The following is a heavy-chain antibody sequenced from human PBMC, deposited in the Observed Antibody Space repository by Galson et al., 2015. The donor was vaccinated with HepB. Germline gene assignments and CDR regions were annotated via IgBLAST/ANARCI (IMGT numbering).Heavy chain of an antibody. D-gene: IGHD3-3*01. CDR1: GFTFSDYY. J-gene: IGHJ6*03. V-gene: IGHV3-11*01. Sequence: SLRLSCAASGFTFSDYYMSWIRQAPGKGLEWVSYISSSGSTIYYADSVKGRFTISRDNAKNSLYLQMNSLRAEDTAVYYCARSQYDFWSGYFTNCYYYMDVWGKGTTVTVSS. CDR3: ARSQYDFWSGYFTNCYYYMDV. CDR2: ISSSGSTI.